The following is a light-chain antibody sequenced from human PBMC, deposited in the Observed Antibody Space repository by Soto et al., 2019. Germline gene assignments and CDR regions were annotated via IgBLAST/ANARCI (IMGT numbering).Light chain of an antibody. CDR1: QSISGW. V-gene: IGKV1-5*03. J-gene: IGKJ1*01. Sequence: DIQMTQSPATLSASVGDRVTITCRASQSISGWLVWYLQKPGKAPKLLIYKASSLQSGVPSRFSGSGSGTEFTLTISSLQPDDFATYYCQHYNSYAWTFGQGTKVDIK. CDR2: KAS. CDR3: QHYNSYAWT.